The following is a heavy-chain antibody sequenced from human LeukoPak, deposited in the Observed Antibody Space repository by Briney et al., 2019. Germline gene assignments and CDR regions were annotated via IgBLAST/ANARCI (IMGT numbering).Heavy chain of an antibody. D-gene: IGHD2-15*01. CDR2: VKQDGSEK. J-gene: IGHJ6*02. CDR1: GFTFSYYC. CDR3: ARDRWELLSNSYHYCGLDV. Sequence: PGGSLRLSCAASGFTFSYYCMSWVRQAPGKGLEWVANVKQDGSEKCYVYSVKGRFTISRDNAKNSLYLQMNSLRAEDTAVYYCARDRWELLSNSYHYCGLDVWGQGTTVTVSS. V-gene: IGHV3-7*01.